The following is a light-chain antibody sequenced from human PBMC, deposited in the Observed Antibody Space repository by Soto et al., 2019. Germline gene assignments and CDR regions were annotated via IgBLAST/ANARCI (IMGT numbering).Light chain of an antibody. CDR2: GAS. Sequence: EIVLTQSPGTLSLSPGERATLSCRASRSISSTYLAWYQQKPGQAPRLLIYGASSRATGIPDRFSGSGSGTDFTLPISRREPEDFAVYYCQQYGGSPPYTFGQGTKLEIK. CDR1: RSISSTY. V-gene: IGKV3-20*01. J-gene: IGKJ2*01. CDR3: QQYGGSPPYT.